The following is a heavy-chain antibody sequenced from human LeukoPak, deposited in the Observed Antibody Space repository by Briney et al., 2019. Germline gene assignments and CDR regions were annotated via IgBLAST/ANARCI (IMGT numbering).Heavy chain of an antibody. J-gene: IGHJ4*02. V-gene: IGHV4-59*01. D-gene: IGHD3-10*01. CDR3: ARAPYGSGDFDY. CDR2: IYYSGST. Sequence: SETLSLTCTVSGGSISSYYWSWIRQPPGQGLEWIGYIYYSGSTNYNPSLKSRVTISVDTSKNQFSLKLSSVTAADTAVYYCARAPYGSGDFDYWGQGTLVTVSS. CDR1: GGSISSYY.